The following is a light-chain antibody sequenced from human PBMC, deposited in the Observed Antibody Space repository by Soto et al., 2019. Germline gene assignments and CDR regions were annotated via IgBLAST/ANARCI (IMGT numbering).Light chain of an antibody. J-gene: IGLJ1*01. V-gene: IGLV2-23*01. CDR1: SSDVGSYNL. Sequence: QSVLTQPASVSWSPGQSITIACTGTSSDVGSYNLVSWYQQHPGKAPKLMIYEGSKRPSGVSNRFSGSKSGNTASLTISGLQAEDEADYYCCSYAGSSTYVFGTGTKV. CDR3: CSYAGSSTYV. CDR2: EGS.